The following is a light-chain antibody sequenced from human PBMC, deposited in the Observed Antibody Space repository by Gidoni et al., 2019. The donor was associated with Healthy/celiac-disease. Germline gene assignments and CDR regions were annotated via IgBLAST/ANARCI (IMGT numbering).Light chain of an antibody. J-gene: IGKJ3*01. V-gene: IGKV3-20*01. CDR3: QQYGSSPS. Sequence: EIVLTQSPGTLSLSPGERATLSCRASPSVSSSYLAWYQQKPCQAPRLLIYGASSRATGIPDRLSGSGSGTDFTLTISRLEPEDFAVYYCQQYGSSPSFGPGTKVDIK. CDR2: GAS. CDR1: PSVSSSY.